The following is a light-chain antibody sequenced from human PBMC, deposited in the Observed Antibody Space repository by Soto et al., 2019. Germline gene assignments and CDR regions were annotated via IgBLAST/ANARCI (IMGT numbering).Light chain of an antibody. CDR2: VNGDGRH. V-gene: IGLV4-69*01. J-gene: IGLJ3*02. CDR1: SGHTTYA. CDR3: QTWGTGVQV. Sequence: QLVLTQSPSASASLGASVKLTCTLNSGHTTYAIAWHQQQPEKGPRYLMKVNGDGRHNKGDGIPDRFSGSSSGAERYLTISSLLSEDEGDYYCQTWGTGVQVFGGGTKLTV.